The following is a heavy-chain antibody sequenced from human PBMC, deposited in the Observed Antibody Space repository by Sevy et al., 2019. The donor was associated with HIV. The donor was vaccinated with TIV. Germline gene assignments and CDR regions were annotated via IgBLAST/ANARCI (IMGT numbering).Heavy chain of an antibody. CDR3: GRGGGYCTNGVCYNAYHDAFDI. CDR2: MNPNSGNT. CDR1: GYTFTSYD. J-gene: IGHJ3*02. D-gene: IGHD2-8*01. V-gene: IGHV1-8*01. Sequence: ASVKVSCKASGYTFTSYDINWVRQATGQGLEWMGWMNPNSGNTGYAQKFQGRVTMTRNTSISTAYMELSSLRSEDTAVYCWGRGGGYCTNGVCYNAYHDAFDIWGQGTMVTVSS.